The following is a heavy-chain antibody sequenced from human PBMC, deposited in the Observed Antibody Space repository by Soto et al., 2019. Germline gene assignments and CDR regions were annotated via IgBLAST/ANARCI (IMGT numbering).Heavy chain of an antibody. CDR3: ARVLGSGSHNWFDP. J-gene: IGHJ5*02. CDR2: IRAYNGNT. Sequence: ASVKVSCKASGYTFTSYGISWVRQAPGQGLEWMGWIRAYNGNTNYAQKLQGRVTMTTDTSTSTAYMELRSLRSDDTAVYYCARVLGSGSHNWFDPWGQGTLVTVSS. D-gene: IGHD3-10*01. V-gene: IGHV1-18*01. CDR1: GYTFTSYG.